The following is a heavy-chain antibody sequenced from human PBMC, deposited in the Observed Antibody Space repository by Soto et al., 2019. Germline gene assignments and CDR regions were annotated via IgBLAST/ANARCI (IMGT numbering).Heavy chain of an antibody. D-gene: IGHD6-13*01. Sequence: GGSLRLSCAASGFTFSDYYMSWIRQAPGKGLEWVSYINSSSSYTNYADYVKGRFTIYRDNAKNSLYLQMNSLRAEDTAVYYCARIITAAGGRRYFDLWGRGTLVTVSS. CDR1: GFTFSDYY. J-gene: IGHJ2*01. CDR3: ARIITAAGGRRYFDL. CDR2: INSSSSYT. V-gene: IGHV3-11*03.